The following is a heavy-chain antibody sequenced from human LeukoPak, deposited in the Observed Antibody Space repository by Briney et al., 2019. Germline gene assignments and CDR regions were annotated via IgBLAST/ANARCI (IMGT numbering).Heavy chain of an antibody. J-gene: IGHJ4*02. V-gene: IGHV1-69*13. D-gene: IGHD5-24*01. CDR2: IIPIFGTA. CDR1: GYTFTNYY. Sequence: GASVKVSCKASGYTFTNYYMHWVRQAPGQGLEWMGGIIPIFGTANYAQKFQGRVTITADESTSTAYMELSSLRSEDTAVYYCARVPRDGYNLDYWGQGTLVTVSS. CDR3: ARVPRDGYNLDY.